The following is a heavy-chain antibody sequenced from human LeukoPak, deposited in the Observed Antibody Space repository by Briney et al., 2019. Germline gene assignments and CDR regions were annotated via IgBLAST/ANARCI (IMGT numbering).Heavy chain of an antibody. CDR3: AKASSAYRPYFFDS. D-gene: IGHD3-16*01. Sequence: PGGSLRLSCAASGFTFSDYAMAWVRQAPGQGLEWVLAISGGGASTYYADSVKGRFTISRDNSKNTLFLEMSSLGAEDSALYYCAKASSAYRPYFFDSWGQGTLVTVSS. CDR2: ISGGGAST. CDR1: GFTFSDYA. J-gene: IGHJ4*02. V-gene: IGHV3-23*01.